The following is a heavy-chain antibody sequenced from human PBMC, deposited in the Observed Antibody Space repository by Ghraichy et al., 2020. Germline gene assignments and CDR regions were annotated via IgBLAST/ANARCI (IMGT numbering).Heavy chain of an antibody. D-gene: IGHD3-22*01. V-gene: IGHV3-9*01. CDR1: GFTFDDYA. CDR3: AKAGIRITMIAFDY. CDR2: ISWNSGSI. J-gene: IGHJ4*02. Sequence: GGSLRLSCAASGFTFDDYAMHWVRQAPGKGLEWVSGISWNSGSIGYADSVKGRFTISRDNAKNSLYLQMNSLRAEDTALYYCAKAGIRITMIAFDYWGQGTLVTVSS.